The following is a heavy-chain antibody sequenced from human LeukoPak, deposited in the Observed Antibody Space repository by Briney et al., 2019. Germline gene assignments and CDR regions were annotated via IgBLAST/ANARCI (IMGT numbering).Heavy chain of an antibody. J-gene: IGHJ4*02. V-gene: IGHV4-59*01. CDR2: IYYSGNT. D-gene: IGHD3-3*01. CDR1: GGSISSYY. Sequence: SETLSLTCSVSGGSISSYYWTWIRQPPGKGLEWIGYIYYSGNTNYNPSLQSRVTISKDTSKNQFSLKLSSVTAADTAVYYCARGAYTSITIFGVVSFDYWGQGTLVTVSS. CDR3: ARGAYTSITIFGVVSFDY.